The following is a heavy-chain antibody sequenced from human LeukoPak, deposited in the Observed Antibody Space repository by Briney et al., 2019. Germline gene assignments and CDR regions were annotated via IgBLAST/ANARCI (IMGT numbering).Heavy chain of an antibody. V-gene: IGHV4-39*02. CDR1: GGSINSGSYY. D-gene: IGHD6-13*01. CDR3: AREVAAAGMDYFDY. Sequence: SETLSLTCTVSGGSINSGSYYWGWIRQPPGKGLEWIGTIYYSGSTYYNPSLKSRVTISVDTTENQFFLKLSSVTAADTAVYYCAREVAAAGMDYFDYWGQGTLVTVSS. CDR2: IYYSGST. J-gene: IGHJ4*02.